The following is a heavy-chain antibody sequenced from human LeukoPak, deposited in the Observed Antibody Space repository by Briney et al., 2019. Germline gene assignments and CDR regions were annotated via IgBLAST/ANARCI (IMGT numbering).Heavy chain of an antibody. CDR3: AREVEGYCSSTSCYTYYYYYMDV. Sequence: SETLSLTCAVSGGSISSGGYSWGWIRQPPGKGLEWIGSIYHSGSTYYNPSLKSRVTISVDTSKNQFSLKLSSVTAADTAVYYCAREVEGYCSSTSCYTYYYYYMDVWGKGTTVTISS. D-gene: IGHD2-2*02. CDR2: IYHSGST. V-gene: IGHV4-39*07. J-gene: IGHJ6*03. CDR1: GGSISSGGYS.